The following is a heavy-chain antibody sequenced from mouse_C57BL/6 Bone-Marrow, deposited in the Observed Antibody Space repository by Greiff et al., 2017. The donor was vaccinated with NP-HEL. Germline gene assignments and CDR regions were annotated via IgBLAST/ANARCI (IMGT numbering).Heavy chain of an antibody. V-gene: IGHV1-61*01. CDR3: ARTRYGSSLYAMDY. CDR2: IYPSDSET. CDR1: GYTFTSYW. Sequence: QVQLQQPGAELVRPGSSVKLSCKASGYTFTSYWMDWVKQRPGQGLEWIGNIYPSDSETHYNQKFQDKATLTVDKSSSTAYMQLRSLTSEDSAVYYCARTRYGSSLYAMDYWGQGTSVTVSS. D-gene: IGHD1-1*01. J-gene: IGHJ4*01.